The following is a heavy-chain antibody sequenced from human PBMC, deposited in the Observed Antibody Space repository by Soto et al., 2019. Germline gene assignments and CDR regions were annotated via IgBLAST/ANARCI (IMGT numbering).Heavy chain of an antibody. J-gene: IGHJ6*02. CDR3: ARDVGSNSWSYYYSMDV. CDR1: GYVFTNYF. D-gene: IGHD6-13*01. V-gene: IGHV1-46*01. CDR2: INPNGGGT. Sequence: QVQLVQSGAEVKKPGASVKVSCKASGYVFTNYFMHWVRQAPGQGLEWMGIINPNGGGTSYAQKFEGRVTMTSDSATSTVYMELGSVRSEDTALYFCARDVGSNSWSYYYSMDVWGQGTSVTVSS.